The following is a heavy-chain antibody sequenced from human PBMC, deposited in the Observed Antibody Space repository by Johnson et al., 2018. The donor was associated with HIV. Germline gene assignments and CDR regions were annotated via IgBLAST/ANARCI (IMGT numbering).Heavy chain of an antibody. Sequence: QVQLVESGGGLVKPGGSLRLSCAASGFTFSDYYMSWIRQAPGKGLEWVSYISSSGSTIYYADSVQGRFTISRDTAKNSLCLPMNSLRAEDTAAYYCARAEKDMWYYYILTGYPTAVDIWGQGTMVTVSS. J-gene: IGHJ3*02. CDR1: GFTFSDYY. CDR2: ISSSGSTI. D-gene: IGHD3-9*01. CDR3: ARAEKDMWYYYILTGYPTAVDI. V-gene: IGHV3-11*04.